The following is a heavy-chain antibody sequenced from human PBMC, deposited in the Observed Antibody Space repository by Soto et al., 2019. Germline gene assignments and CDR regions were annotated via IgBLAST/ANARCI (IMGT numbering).Heavy chain of an antibody. CDR3: ATPSGLLGQYSALPDN. V-gene: IGHV1-69*08. J-gene: IGHJ4*02. D-gene: IGHD5-12*01. CDR1: GGTFSHST. CDR2: IIPMFGST. Sequence: SVKVSCKASGGTFSHSTVAWVRQAPGHRPEWMGMIIPMFGSTNSAQNFRDRVTFSADTYTNTAYMELSSLRSEDTAVYYCATPSGLLGQYSALPDNWGQGTLVTVSS.